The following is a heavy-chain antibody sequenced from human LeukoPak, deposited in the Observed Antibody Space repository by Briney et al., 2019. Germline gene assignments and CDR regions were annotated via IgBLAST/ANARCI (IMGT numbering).Heavy chain of an antibody. CDR1: RFTFDDYA. V-gene: IGHV3-7*03. Sequence: GGSLRLSCAAYRFTFDDYAMSWVRQAPGKGLEWVANIKQDGSEKYYVDSVKGRFIISRDNAKNSLYLQMNSLRAEDTAVYYCARDKGADEGSKFDYWGQGTLVTVSS. D-gene: IGHD1-26*01. J-gene: IGHJ4*02. CDR2: IKQDGSEK. CDR3: ARDKGADEGSKFDY.